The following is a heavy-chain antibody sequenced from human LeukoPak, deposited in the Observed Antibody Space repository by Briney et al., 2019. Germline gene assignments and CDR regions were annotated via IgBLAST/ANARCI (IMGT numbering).Heavy chain of an antibody. J-gene: IGHJ4*02. D-gene: IGHD3-16*01. CDR3: AKGGGSGRGTYFDY. V-gene: IGHV3-43D*04. CDR2: ISWDGGST. CDR1: GFTFDDYA. Sequence: GGPLRLSCAASGFTFDDYAMHWVRQAPGKGLEWVSLISWDGGSTYYADSVKGRFTISRDNSKNSLYLQVNSLRAEDTALYYCAKGGGSGRGTYFDYWGQGTLVTVSS.